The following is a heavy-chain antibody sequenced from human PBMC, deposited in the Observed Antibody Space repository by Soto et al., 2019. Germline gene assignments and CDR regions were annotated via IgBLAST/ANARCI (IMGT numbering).Heavy chain of an antibody. J-gene: IGHJ6*02. Sequence: PSETLSLTCAVYGGSFSGYYWSWIRQPPGKGLEWIGEINHSGSTNYNPSLKSRVTTSVDTSKNQFSLKLSSVTAADTAVYYCARGSAYYDFWSGYSSYYYYGMDVWGQGTTVTVSS. CDR2: INHSGST. D-gene: IGHD3-3*01. V-gene: IGHV4-34*01. CDR3: ARGSAYYDFWSGYSSYYYYGMDV. CDR1: GGSFSGYY.